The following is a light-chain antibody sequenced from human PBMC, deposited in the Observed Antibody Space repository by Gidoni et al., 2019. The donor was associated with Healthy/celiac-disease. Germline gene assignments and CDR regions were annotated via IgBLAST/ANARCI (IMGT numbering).Light chain of an antibody. CDR3: QQYGSSPPMYT. Sequence: DIVLTQSPGTLSLSPGERATISCRASQSVSSSYLAWYQQKPGQAPRLLIYGASSRATGTPDRFSGSGSGTDFTLTISRLEPEDFAVYYCQQYGSSPPMYTFGQXTKLEIK. CDR1: QSVSSSY. V-gene: IGKV3-20*01. J-gene: IGKJ2*01. CDR2: GAS.